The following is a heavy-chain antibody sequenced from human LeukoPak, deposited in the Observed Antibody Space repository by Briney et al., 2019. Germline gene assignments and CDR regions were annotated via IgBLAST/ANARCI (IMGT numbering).Heavy chain of an antibody. V-gene: IGHV1-69*05. Sequence: SVKVSGMASGGTFSSYAISWVRQAPGQGLEWMGGIIPIFGTANYAQKFQGRVTITTDESTSTAYMELSSLRSEDTAVYCCARGGPVYGGNSLDYWGQGTLVTVSS. CDR2: IIPIFGTA. J-gene: IGHJ4*02. CDR1: GGTFSSYA. CDR3: ARGGPVYGGNSLDY. D-gene: IGHD4-23*01.